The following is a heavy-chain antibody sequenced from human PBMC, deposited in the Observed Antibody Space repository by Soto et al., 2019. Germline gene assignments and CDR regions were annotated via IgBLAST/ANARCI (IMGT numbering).Heavy chain of an antibody. D-gene: IGHD5-12*01. Sequence: GGSLRLSCAASGFTFSSYGMHWVRQAPGKGLEWVAVISYDGSNKYYADSVKGRFTISRDNSENTLYLQMNSLRAEDTAVYYCAKIVASDYWGQGTLVTVSS. J-gene: IGHJ4*02. CDR3: AKIVASDY. V-gene: IGHV3-30*18. CDR2: ISYDGSNK. CDR1: GFTFSSYG.